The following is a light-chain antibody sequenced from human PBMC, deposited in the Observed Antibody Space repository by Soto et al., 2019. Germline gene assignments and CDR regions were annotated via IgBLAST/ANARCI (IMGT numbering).Light chain of an antibody. V-gene: IGKV3-11*01. J-gene: IGKJ5*01. Sequence: EIVLTQSPATLSLSPGERATLSCRASPSVSSYLAWYQQKPGQAPRLLIYGASNRATGIPARFSGSGSGTDFTLTISSLEPEDFAVYYCQQRSSWSGITFGQGTRLEIK. CDR1: PSVSSY. CDR3: QQRSSWSGIT. CDR2: GAS.